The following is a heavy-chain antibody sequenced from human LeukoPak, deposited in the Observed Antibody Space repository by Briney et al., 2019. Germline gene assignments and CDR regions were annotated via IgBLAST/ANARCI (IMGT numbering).Heavy chain of an antibody. D-gene: IGHD3-9*01. Sequence: SETLSLTCAVYGGSFSGYYWSWIRQPPGKGLEWIGEINHSGSTNYNPSLKSRVTISVDTSKNRFSLKLSSVTAADTAVYYCARSLYYDILTPPGYWGQGTLVTVSS. CDR2: INHSGST. CDR1: GGSFSGYY. CDR3: ARSLYYDILTPPGY. J-gene: IGHJ4*02. V-gene: IGHV4-34*01.